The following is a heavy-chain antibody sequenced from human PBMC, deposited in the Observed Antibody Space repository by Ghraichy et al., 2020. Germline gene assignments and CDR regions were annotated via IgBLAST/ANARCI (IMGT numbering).Heavy chain of an antibody. Sequence: TLSLTCTVSGGSISSGSYYWSWIRQPAGKGLEWIGRIYTSGSTNYNPSLKSRVTISVDTSKNQFSLKLSSVTAADTAVYYCARDGLYVADYWGQGTLVTVSS. J-gene: IGHJ4*02. CDR2: IYTSGST. D-gene: IGHD2-2*02. CDR3: ARDGLYVADY. CDR1: GGSISSGSYY. V-gene: IGHV4-61*02.